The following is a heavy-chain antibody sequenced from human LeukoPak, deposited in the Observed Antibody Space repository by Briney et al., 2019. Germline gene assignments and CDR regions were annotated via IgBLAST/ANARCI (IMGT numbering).Heavy chain of an antibody. J-gene: IGHJ6*03. CDR2: IIPIFGTA. V-gene: IGHV1-69*05. CDR1: GYTLTELS. D-gene: IGHD5-18*01. Sequence: GASVKVSCKVSGYTLTELSMHWVRQAPGQGLEWMGGIIPIFGTANYAQKFQGRVTITTDESTSTAYMELSSLRSEDTAVYYCARANTAMVPNYYYYMDVWGKGTTVTVSS. CDR3: ARANTAMVPNYYYYMDV.